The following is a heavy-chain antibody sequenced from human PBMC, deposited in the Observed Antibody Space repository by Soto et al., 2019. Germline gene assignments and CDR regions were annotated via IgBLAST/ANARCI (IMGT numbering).Heavy chain of an antibody. J-gene: IGHJ4*02. CDR1: GGSISSGGYY. CDR3: ARDRHSRRAYSSSWHSYDY. D-gene: IGHD6-13*01. V-gene: IGHV4-31*03. CDR2: IYYSGST. Sequence: NPSETLSLTCTVSGGSISSGGYYWSWIRQHPGKGLEWIGYIYYSGSTYYNPSLKSRATISVDTSKNQFSLKLSSVTAADTAVYYCARDRHSRRAYSSSWHSYDYWGQGTLVTVSS.